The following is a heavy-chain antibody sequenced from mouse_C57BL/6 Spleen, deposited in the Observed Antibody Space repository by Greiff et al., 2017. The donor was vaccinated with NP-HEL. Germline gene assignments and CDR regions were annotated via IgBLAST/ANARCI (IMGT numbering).Heavy chain of an antibody. J-gene: IGHJ3*01. CDR1: GFNIKNSY. V-gene: IGHV14-3*01. CDR2: IDPANGNT. D-gene: IGHD3-1*01. Sequence: EVKLVESVAELVRPGASVKLSCTASGFNIKNSYMHWVKQRPEQGLEWIGRIDPANGNTKYAPKFQGKATITADTSSNTAYLQLSSLTSEDTAICYCARGDRAEGFAYWGQGTLVTVSA. CDR3: ARGDRAEGFAY.